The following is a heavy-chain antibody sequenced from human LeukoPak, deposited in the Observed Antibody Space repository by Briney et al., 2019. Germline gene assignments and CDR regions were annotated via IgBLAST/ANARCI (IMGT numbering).Heavy chain of an antibody. D-gene: IGHD3-3*01. Sequence: SETLSLTCIVSGGSISSSSYYWGWIRQPPGKGLEWIGSIYYSGSTYYNPSLKSRVTISIDTSKNQFSLKLISVTAADTAVYYCARGFRGDGVAFDIWGQGTKVAVSS. CDR2: IYYSGST. V-gene: IGHV4-39*07. CDR1: GGSISSSSYY. CDR3: ARGFRGDGVAFDI. J-gene: IGHJ3*02.